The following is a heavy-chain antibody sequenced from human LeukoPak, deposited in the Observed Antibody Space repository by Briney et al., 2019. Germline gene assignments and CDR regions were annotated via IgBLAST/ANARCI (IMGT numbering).Heavy chain of an antibody. V-gene: IGHV1-2*02. CDR3: ARAKFLYCSSTSCLFDY. CDR2: INLNDGDK. CDR1: GYTFTDYY. Sequence: GASVTVSCKASGYTFTDYYLHWVRQPPGQGFEWVGWINLNDGDKYYAQRFQGRVTMTMDRSISKAHMEVRRQRSDDRAVYFFARAKFLYCSSTSCLFDYWGEKTLLTVSS. J-gene: IGHJ4*02. D-gene: IGHD2-2*01.